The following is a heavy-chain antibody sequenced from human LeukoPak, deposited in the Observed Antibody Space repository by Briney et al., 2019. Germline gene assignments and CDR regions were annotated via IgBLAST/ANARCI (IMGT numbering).Heavy chain of an antibody. D-gene: IGHD2-15*01. J-gene: IGHJ6*02. CDR1: RFTPRGYA. CDR3: ARMSPPYCSGGSCYSGNYYYYGMDV. CDR2: ISYDVGIK. V-gene: IGHV3-30-3*02. Sequence: CPRLSCAASRFTPRGYAMHRVRPAPGKGLGWVAVISYDVGIKYYAESVKSRLTISRDNSKNTLYLQMNSLRAEDTAVYYCARMSPPYCSGGSCYSGNYYYYGMDVWGQGTTVTVSS.